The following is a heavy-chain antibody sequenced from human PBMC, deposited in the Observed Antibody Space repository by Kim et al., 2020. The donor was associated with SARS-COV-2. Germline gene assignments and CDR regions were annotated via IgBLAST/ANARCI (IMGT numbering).Heavy chain of an antibody. CDR3: VKDCNVGSCYSDYF. D-gene: IGHD3-22*01. CDR1: GFSFSTYA. V-gene: IGHV3-64D*09. J-gene: IGHJ4*01. Sequence: GGSLSLSCSASGFSFSTYAMHWVRQAPGKELEWISAIRTDGSRTFYAGSVKGRFTISRDNSKNTLYLQMSSLRKEDTAVYYCVKDCNVGSCYSDYF. CDR2: IRTDGSRT.